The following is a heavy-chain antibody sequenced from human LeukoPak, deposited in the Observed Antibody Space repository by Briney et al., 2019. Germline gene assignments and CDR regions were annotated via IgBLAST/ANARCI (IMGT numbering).Heavy chain of an antibody. J-gene: IGHJ5*02. CDR3: ARVEVTMVRGVIANWFDP. CDR2: ISAYNGNT. D-gene: IGHD3-10*01. V-gene: IGHV1-18*01. Sequence: ASVKVSCKASGYTFTSHGISWVRQAPGQGLEWMGWISAYNGNTNYAQKLQGRVTMTTDTSTSTAYMELRSLRSDDTAVYHCARVEVTMVRGVIANWFDPWGQGTLVTVSS. CDR1: GYTFTSHG.